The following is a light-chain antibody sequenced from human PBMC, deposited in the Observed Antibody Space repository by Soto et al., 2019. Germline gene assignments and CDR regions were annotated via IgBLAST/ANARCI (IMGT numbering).Light chain of an antibody. CDR3: QQYGSSLWT. CDR1: QSVSSSY. CDR2: SAS. J-gene: IGKJ1*01. V-gene: IGKV3-20*01. Sequence: ELVLTQSPGTLSLSPGERATLSCRASQSVSSSYLAWYQQKPGQAPRLLLYSASSRATGIPDRFSGSGSGTDFTLTISRLEPEDFAVYYCQQYGSSLWTFGQGTKVEIK.